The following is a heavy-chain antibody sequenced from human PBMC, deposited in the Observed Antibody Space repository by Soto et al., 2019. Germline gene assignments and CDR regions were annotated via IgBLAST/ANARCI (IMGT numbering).Heavy chain of an antibody. CDR3: AKDRNYPRDYFHY. J-gene: IGHJ4*02. V-gene: IGHV3-23*01. Sequence: GALQLSCSASGFTFSSYALSWVRQAPGKGLEWVSAISANGQGIYYADSVRVRFTISRDNSKNTIFLHMDSLRAEDKAVYYCAKDRNYPRDYFHYWGQGTLVTVSS. CDR1: GFTFSSYA. CDR2: ISANGQGI. D-gene: IGHD1-7*01.